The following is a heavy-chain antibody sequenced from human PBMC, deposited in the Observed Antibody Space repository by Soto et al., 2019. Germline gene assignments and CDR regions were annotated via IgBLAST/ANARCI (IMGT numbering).Heavy chain of an antibody. J-gene: IGHJ3*02. V-gene: IGHV4-39*01. D-gene: IGHD3-22*01. Sequence: SSETLSLTCTVSGGSISSRNYYWGWIRQPPGKGLEWIGSIYYRGSTYYNPSLKSRITISVDTSKSQFSLKLSSVTAADTAVYYCAGHFYDGSGFYYLGHAFDIWGQGTMVTVSS. CDR2: IYYRGST. CDR3: AGHFYDGSGFYYLGHAFDI. CDR1: GGSISSRNYY.